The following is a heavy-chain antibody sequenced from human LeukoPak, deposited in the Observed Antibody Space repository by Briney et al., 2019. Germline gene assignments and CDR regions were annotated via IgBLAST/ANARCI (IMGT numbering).Heavy chain of an antibody. V-gene: IGHV1-69*13. CDR1: GYTFTSYA. J-gene: IGHJ6*02. D-gene: IGHD6-6*01. Sequence: SVKVSCKASGYTFTSYAISWVRQAPGQGLEWMGGIIPIFGTANYAQKFQGRVTITADESTSTAYMELSSLRSEDTAVYYCARSEVAARPDYYYYYGMDVWGQGTTVTVSS. CDR2: IIPIFGTA. CDR3: ARSEVAARPDYYYYYGMDV.